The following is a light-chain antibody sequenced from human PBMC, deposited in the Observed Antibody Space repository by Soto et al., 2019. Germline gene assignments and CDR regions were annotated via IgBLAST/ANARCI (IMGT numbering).Light chain of an antibody. Sequence: QSALTQPHSMSGSPGQSVTISCTGSSSDIGAYNYVSWYQQHPGKAPKFMIYDVNKRPSGVPDRFSGSKSGNTASLTIFGLQAEDESDYYCCSFAGGHYIFGGGTKLTVL. CDR1: SSDIGAYNY. V-gene: IGLV2-11*01. J-gene: IGLJ2*01. CDR3: CSFAGGHYI. CDR2: DVN.